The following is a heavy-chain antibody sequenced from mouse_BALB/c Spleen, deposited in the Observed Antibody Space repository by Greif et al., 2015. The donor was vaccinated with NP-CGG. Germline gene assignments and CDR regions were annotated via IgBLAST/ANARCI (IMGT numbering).Heavy chain of an antibody. V-gene: IGHV5-6-2*01. CDR1: GFTFSSYY. D-gene: IGHD1-2*01. J-gene: IGHJ3*01. CDR3: ARHKDGYGFAY. Sequence: EVKLMESGGGLVTLGGSLKLSCAASGFTFSSYYMSWVRQTPEKRLELVAAINSNGGSTYYPDTVKGRFTISRDNAKNTLYLQMSSRKSEDTALYYCARHKDGYGFAYWGQGTLVTVSA. CDR2: INSNGGST.